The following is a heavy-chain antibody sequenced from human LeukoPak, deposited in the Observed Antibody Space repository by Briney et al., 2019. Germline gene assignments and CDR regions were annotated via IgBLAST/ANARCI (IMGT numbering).Heavy chain of an antibody. CDR2: IIPIIGTA. Sequence: SVKVSCKASGGTFSSYAISWVRQAPGQGLEWMGGIIPIIGTANYAQKFQGRVTITADESTSTAYMELSSLRSEDTAVYYCASGYCSGGSGYSFERYFDYWGQGTLVTVSS. CDR1: GGTFSSYA. D-gene: IGHD2-15*01. J-gene: IGHJ4*02. V-gene: IGHV1-69*13. CDR3: ASGYCSGGSGYSFERYFDY.